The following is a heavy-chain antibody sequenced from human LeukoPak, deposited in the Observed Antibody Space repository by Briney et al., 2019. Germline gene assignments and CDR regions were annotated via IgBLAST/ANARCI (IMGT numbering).Heavy chain of an antibody. CDR1: GFTFSSYW. Sequence: PAGGSLRLSCAASGFTFSSYWMSWVRQAPGKGLEWVANIKQDGSEKYYVDSVKGRFTISRDNARNSLYLQMNSLRAVDTAVYYCARGEDCSGGSCYLLDYYHMDVWGKGTTVTVSS. CDR3: ARGEDCSGGSCYLLDYYHMDV. J-gene: IGHJ6*03. CDR2: IKQDGSEK. D-gene: IGHD2-15*01. V-gene: IGHV3-7*01.